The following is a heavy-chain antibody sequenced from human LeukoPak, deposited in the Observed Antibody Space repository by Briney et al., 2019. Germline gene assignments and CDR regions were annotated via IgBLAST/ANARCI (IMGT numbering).Heavy chain of an antibody. D-gene: IGHD3-10*01. CDR3: ARDFHGSGSSIDY. V-gene: IGHV3-33*01. Sequence: PGGSLRLSCAASGFTFSNYGMHWVRQAPGKGLEWVAVIWYDGSNEYYADSVKGRFTISRDNSKNTLYLQMNSLRVEDTAVYYCARDFHGSGSSIDYWGQGTLVTVSS. CDR1: GFTFSNYG. CDR2: IWYDGSNE. J-gene: IGHJ4*02.